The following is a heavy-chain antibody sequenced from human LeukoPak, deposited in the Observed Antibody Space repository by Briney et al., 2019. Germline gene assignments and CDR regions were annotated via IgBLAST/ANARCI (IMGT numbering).Heavy chain of an antibody. CDR3: ARARSQQWLVQHYYYYYMDV. CDR2: ICSSGSTI. Sequence: AGGAPRLSRSAPGFTLSSYEKKWVRQGPGKGAGGGSYICSSGSTIYYADSVKGRFTISRDNAKNSLYLQMNSLRAEDTAVYYCARARSQQWLVQHYYYYYMDVWGKGTTVTISS. CDR1: GFTLSSYE. V-gene: IGHV3-48*03. D-gene: IGHD6-19*01. J-gene: IGHJ6*03.